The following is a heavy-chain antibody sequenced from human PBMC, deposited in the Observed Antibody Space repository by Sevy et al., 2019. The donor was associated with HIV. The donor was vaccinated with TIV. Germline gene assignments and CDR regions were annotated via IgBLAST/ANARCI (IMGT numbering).Heavy chain of an antibody. CDR2: ISGSGGST. Sequence: GGSLRLSCAASGFTFSSYAMSWVRQAPGKGLEWVSAISGSGGSTYYADSVKGRFTISRDTYENTPYLQMNSLRAEDTAVYYCAKDPPRGYDSSKPLGIWFDPWGQGTLVTVSS. CDR1: GFTFSSYA. J-gene: IGHJ5*02. CDR3: AKDPPRGYDSSKPLGIWFDP. D-gene: IGHD3-22*01. V-gene: IGHV3-23*01.